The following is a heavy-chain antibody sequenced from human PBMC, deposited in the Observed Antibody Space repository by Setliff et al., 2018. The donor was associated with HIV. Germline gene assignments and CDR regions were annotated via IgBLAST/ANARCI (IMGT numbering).Heavy chain of an antibody. D-gene: IGHD3-22*01. CDR1: GYSISSGYY. Sequence: SETLSLTCTVSGYSISSGYYWGWIRQPPGKGLEWIGSIYHSGSTYYNPSLKSRVTISVDTSKNQFSLKLSSVTAADTAVYYCARMETYYYDSSGYYYSWYFDYWGQGTLVTVSS. V-gene: IGHV4-38-2*02. J-gene: IGHJ4*02. CDR2: IYHSGST. CDR3: ARMETYYYDSSGYYYSWYFDY.